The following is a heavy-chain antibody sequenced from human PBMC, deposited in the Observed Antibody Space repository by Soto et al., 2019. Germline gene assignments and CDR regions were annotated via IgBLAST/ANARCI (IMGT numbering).Heavy chain of an antibody. D-gene: IGHD1-26*01. CDR1: GGTFNSYT. CDR2: VVPMYDSV. J-gene: IGHJ4*02. Sequence: SVKVSCKASGGTFNSYTINWVRQAPGRGLEWVGQVVPMYDSVNYAEDFQGRVTITADKSTKTAYMELTSLRSEDTALYFCASWRSYSGSYCFDYWGQGTLVTVSS. CDR3: ASWRSYSGSYCFDY. V-gene: IGHV1-69*06.